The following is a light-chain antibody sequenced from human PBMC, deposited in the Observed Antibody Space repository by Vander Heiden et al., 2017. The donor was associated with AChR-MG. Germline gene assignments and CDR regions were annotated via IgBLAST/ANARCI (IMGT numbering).Light chain of an antibody. CDR2: A. Sequence: DIQMTQSPSSLSASVGDRVTITCRASQSISSYLNWYQQKPGKAPKLLIYAASRFSGSGSGTDFTLTISSLQPEDFATYYCQQSYSTPTFGQGTKVEIK. CDR1: QSISSY. J-gene: IGKJ1*01. V-gene: IGKV1-39*01. CDR3: QQSYSTPT.